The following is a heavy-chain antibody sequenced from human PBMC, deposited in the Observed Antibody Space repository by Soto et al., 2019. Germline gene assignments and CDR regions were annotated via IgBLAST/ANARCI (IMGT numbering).Heavy chain of an antibody. CDR3: ARDDIAVAGISTYYYYGMDV. CDR1: GFTFSDYY. CDR2: IRTSGSTI. V-gene: IGHV3-11*01. J-gene: IGHJ6*02. Sequence: QVQLVESGGGLVKPGGSLRLSCAASGFTFSDYYMSWIRQAPGKGLEWVSYIRTSGSTIYYAESVKGRFTISRDSAKNSLYLQMNSLTAEDTAVYYCARDDIAVAGISTYYYYGMDVWGHGTTVTVSS. D-gene: IGHD6-19*01.